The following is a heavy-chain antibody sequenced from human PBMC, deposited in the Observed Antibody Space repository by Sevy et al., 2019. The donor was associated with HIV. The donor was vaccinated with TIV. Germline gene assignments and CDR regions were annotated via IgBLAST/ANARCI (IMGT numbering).Heavy chain of an antibody. CDR2: IIPMYNTP. V-gene: IGHV1-69*13. CDR1: GATFSSDV. J-gene: IGHJ4*02. CDR3: ARGVTVAGSYFDY. D-gene: IGHD6-19*01. Sequence: ASVKVSCKASGATFSSDVISWVRQVPGQGLEWMGGIIPMYNTPSYAQNFQGRVTITADGSTSTVYMDLSSLRSEDTATYYCARGVTVAGSYFDYWGQGTLVTVSS.